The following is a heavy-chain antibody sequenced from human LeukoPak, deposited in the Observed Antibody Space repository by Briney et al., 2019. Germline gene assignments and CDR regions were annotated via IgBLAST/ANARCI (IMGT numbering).Heavy chain of an antibody. V-gene: IGHV3-53*01. CDR2: IYSGGST. CDR1: GFTVSSNY. J-gene: IGHJ4*02. D-gene: IGHD6-13*01. Sequence: GGSLGLSCAASGFTVSSNYMSWVRQAPGKGLEWVSVIYSGGSTYYADSVKGRFTISRDNSKNTLYLQMNSLRAEDTAVYYCAREALKEDSSSWYFDYWGQGTLVTVSS. CDR3: AREALKEDSSSWYFDY.